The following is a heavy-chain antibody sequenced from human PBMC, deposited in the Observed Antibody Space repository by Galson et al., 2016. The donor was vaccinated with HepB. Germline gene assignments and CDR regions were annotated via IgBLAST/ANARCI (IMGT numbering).Heavy chain of an antibody. Sequence: SLRLSCAASGFTFSNYGMHWVRQAPGKGLEWVAVISYDGSKKYFADSVKGRFTISRDNSKNTLYLQMNSPRAEDTAVYYCAKEGGLRADTDYWGQGTLVTVSS. V-gene: IGHV3-30*18. CDR2: ISYDGSKK. D-gene: IGHD5-12*01. CDR1: GFTFSNYG. J-gene: IGHJ4*02. CDR3: AKEGGLRADTDY.